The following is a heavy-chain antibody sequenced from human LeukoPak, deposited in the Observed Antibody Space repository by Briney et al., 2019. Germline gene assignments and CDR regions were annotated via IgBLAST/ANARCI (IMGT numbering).Heavy chain of an antibody. Sequence: GRSLRLSCAASGFTFSSYVMHWVRQAPGKGLEWVAIISYDGSNEYYADSVKGRFTISRDNSKNTLYLQMNSLRAEDTAVYYCAKDRRSSWSFDYWGQGTLVTVSS. CDR1: GFTFSSYV. J-gene: IGHJ4*02. D-gene: IGHD6-13*01. CDR3: AKDRRSSWSFDY. V-gene: IGHV3-30*04. CDR2: ISYDGSNE.